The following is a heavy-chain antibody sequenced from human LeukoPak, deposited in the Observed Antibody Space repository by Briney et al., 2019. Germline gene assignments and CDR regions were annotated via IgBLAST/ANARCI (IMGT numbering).Heavy chain of an antibody. Sequence: SETLSLTCTVSGGSISSSSYYWGWIRQPPGKGLEWIGSIYYSGSTYYNPSLKSRVTISVDTSKNQFSLKLSSVTAADTAVYYCARDRSGYDFDAFDIWGQGTMVTVSS. CDR1: GGSISSSSYY. V-gene: IGHV4-39*07. CDR3: ARDRSGYDFDAFDI. CDR2: IYYSGST. J-gene: IGHJ3*02. D-gene: IGHD5-12*01.